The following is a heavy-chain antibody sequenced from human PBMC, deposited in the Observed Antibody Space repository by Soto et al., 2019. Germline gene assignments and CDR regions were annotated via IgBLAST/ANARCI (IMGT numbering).Heavy chain of an antibody. V-gene: IGHV3-11*06. CDR2: ISINSNHK. D-gene: IGHD2-21*01. CDR3: VRGGGGGQFDY. J-gene: IGHJ4*02. Sequence: GGSLRLSCAASGFTFSYFYMTWVRQAPGKGLEWLSYISINSNHKEYGDSVKGRHTISRDNAKNSLYLQMNSLRADDTAVYYCVRGGGGGQFDYWGQGTLVTVSS. CDR1: GFTFSYFY.